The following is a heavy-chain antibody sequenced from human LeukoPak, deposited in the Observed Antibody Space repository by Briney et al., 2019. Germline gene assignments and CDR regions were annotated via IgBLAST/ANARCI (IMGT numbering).Heavy chain of an antibody. J-gene: IGHJ4*02. Sequence: GGSLRLSCAASGFTFDDYGMSWVRQAPGKGLEWVSGINWNGGSTGYADSVKGRFTISRDNAKNSPYLQMNSLRAEDTAVYHCARDLSAGVVVAAASDYWGQGTLVTVSS. CDR2: INWNGGST. D-gene: IGHD2-15*01. CDR1: GFTFDDYG. CDR3: ARDLSAGVVVAAASDY. V-gene: IGHV3-20*01.